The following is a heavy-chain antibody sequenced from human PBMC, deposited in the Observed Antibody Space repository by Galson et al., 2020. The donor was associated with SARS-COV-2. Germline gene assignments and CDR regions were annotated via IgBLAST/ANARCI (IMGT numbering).Heavy chain of an antibody. CDR2: ISQSGST. CDR1: GGPLSGYY. D-gene: IGHD3-22*01. V-gene: IGHV4-34*01. J-gene: IGHJ4*02. Sequence: SETLSLTCAVYGGPLSGYYWSWIRQPPGKGLEWIGEISQSGSTNYKSSLNSRVTISIDTSKNHFSLRLTSVTAADTAVYYCALRRYYYDSTDYWSLPFDYWGQGALVTVSS. CDR3: ALRRYYYDSTDYWSLPFDY.